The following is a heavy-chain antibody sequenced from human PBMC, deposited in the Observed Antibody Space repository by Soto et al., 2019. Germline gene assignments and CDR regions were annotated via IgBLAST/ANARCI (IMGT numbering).Heavy chain of an antibody. V-gene: IGHV1-18*01. D-gene: IGHD3-22*01. Sequence: ASVKVSCKASGYTFTSYAISWVRQAPGQGLEWMGWISAYNGNTNYAQKLQGRVTMTTDTSTSTAYMELRSLRSDDTAVYYCARALYYYDSSGYYKVDPWGQGTMVTVSS. CDR3: ARALYYYDSSGYYKVDP. J-gene: IGHJ5*01. CDR2: ISAYNGNT. CDR1: GYTFTSYA.